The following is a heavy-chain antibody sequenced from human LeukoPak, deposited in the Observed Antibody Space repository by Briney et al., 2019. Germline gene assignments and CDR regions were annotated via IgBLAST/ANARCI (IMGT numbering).Heavy chain of an antibody. CDR3: ARDLLYFGYSSSSSWFDP. CDR1: GYTFTSYG. CDR2: ISAYNGNT. D-gene: IGHD6-6*01. J-gene: IGHJ5*02. Sequence: ASVKVSCKASGYTFTSYGIRWVRQAPGQGLEWMGWISAYNGNTNYAQKLQGRVIMTTDTSTSTAYMELRSLRSDDTAVYYCARDLLYFGYSSSSSWFDPWGQGTLVTVSS. V-gene: IGHV1-18*01.